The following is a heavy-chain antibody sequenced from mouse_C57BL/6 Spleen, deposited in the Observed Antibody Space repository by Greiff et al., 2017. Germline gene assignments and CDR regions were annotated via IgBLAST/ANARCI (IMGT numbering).Heavy chain of an antibody. Sequence: QVQLKQSGPELVKPGASVKISCKASGYAFSSSWMNWVKQRPGKGLEWIGRIYPGDGDTNYNGKFKGKATLTADKSSSTAYMQLSSLTSEDSAVYFCARSYYDYDQGPFAYWGQGTLVTVSA. V-gene: IGHV1-82*01. CDR1: GYAFSSSW. D-gene: IGHD2-4*01. CDR3: ARSYYDYDQGPFAY. CDR2: IYPGDGDT. J-gene: IGHJ3*01.